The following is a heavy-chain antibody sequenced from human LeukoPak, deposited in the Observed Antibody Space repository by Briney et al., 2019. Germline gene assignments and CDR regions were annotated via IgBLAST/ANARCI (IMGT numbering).Heavy chain of an antibody. CDR3: PRGSEWDLLGSYDY. CDR1: GFTFSSYS. V-gene: IGHV3-21*01. CDR2: ISSSSSYI. J-gene: IGHJ4*02. Sequence: GGSLRLSCAASGFTFSSYSMNWVRQAPGKGLEWVSSISSSSSYIYYADSVKGRFTISRDNAKNSLYLQMNSLRTEDTAVYYCPRGSEWDLLGSYDYWGQGTLVTVSS. D-gene: IGHD1-26*01.